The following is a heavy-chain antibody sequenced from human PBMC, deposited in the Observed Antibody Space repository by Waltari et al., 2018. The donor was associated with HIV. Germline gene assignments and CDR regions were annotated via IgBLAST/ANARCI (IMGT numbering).Heavy chain of an antibody. Sequence: EVKLVESGGGLIQPGGSLRLSCVASGFTFRTFWMHWVRQVPGKGLVWVSRINNDGSSVDYADSVKGRFTISRDNAKNTLYLHMSSVRVEDTALYYCTRDLYYFDYWGQGALVTVSS. CDR3: TRDLYYFDY. J-gene: IGHJ4*02. V-gene: IGHV3-74*01. CDR1: GFTFRTFW. CDR2: INNDGSSV.